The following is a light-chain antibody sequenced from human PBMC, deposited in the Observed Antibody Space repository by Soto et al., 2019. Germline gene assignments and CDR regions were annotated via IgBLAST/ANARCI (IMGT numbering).Light chain of an antibody. CDR2: SAS. CDR3: QQYGSSLLFT. Sequence: EIVLTQSPGTLSLSPGERATLSWRASQSVSSSYLAWYQQKPGQAPRLLIYSASSRATGIPDRFSGSGSGTDFTLTISRLEPEDFAVYYCQQYGSSLLFTFGPGTKVDIK. V-gene: IGKV3-20*01. CDR1: QSVSSSY. J-gene: IGKJ3*01.